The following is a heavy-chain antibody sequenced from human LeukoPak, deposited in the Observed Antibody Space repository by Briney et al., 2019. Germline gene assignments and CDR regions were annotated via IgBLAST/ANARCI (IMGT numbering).Heavy chain of an antibody. D-gene: IGHD5-12*01. CDR3: ARLCSGGYDIEY. V-gene: IGHV4-39*01. Sequence: SETLSLTCNVSGGSIISSSYSWGWVRQPPGRGLEWFGRVYYSGRTYYNPSLKSRVTIYVDTSKNQYPLELSSVHAADTAVYYCARLCSGGYDIEYWGQGTLVTVSS. J-gene: IGHJ4*02. CDR2: VYYSGRT. CDR1: GGSIISSSYS.